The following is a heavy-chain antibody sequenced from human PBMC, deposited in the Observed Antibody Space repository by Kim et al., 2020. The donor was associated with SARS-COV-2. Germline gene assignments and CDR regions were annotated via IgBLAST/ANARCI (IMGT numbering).Heavy chain of an antibody. V-gene: IGHV2-5*02. Sequence: SGPTLVNPTQTLTLTCTFSGFSLSTRALGVRWIRQRSRQPPGQSLEWLGVIYWDDDKSYSPSVQSRVSITRDTSKNQVVLTMTNMDTVDTGTYYCARRGSTYRFAPSVQGILATASP. CDR2: IYWDDDK. J-gene: IGHJ5*02. CDR1: GFSLSTRALG. D-gene: IGHD3-10*01. CDR3: ARRGSTYRFAP.